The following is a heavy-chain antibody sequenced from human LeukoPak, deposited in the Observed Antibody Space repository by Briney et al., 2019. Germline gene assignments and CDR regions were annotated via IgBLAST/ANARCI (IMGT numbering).Heavy chain of an antibody. V-gene: IGHV4-59*01. Sequence: PSETLSLTCTVSGGSISSYYWSWIRQPPGKGLEWIGYIYYSGSTNYNPSLKSRVTISVDTSKNQFSLKLSSVTAADTAVYYCARHGAVAGPNWFDPWGQGTLVTVSS. CDR2: IYYSGST. D-gene: IGHD6-19*01. CDR3: ARHGAVAGPNWFDP. J-gene: IGHJ5*02. CDR1: GGSISSYY.